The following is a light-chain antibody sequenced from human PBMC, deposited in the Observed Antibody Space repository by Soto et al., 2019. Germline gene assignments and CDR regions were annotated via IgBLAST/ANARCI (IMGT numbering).Light chain of an antibody. Sequence: QSALTQPASVSGSPGQSITISCTGTSSDVNAYDYVSWYQQHPGKAPKLVIYGVSNRPSGVSNRFSGSKSGNTASLTISGLQAEDEADYYCSSFTTSSTWVFGGGTKLTVL. V-gene: IGLV2-14*01. CDR3: SSFTTSSTWV. CDR2: GVS. J-gene: IGLJ3*02. CDR1: SSDVNAYDY.